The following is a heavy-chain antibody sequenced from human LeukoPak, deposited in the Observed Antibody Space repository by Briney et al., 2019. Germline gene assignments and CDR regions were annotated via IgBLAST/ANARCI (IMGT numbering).Heavy chain of an antibody. D-gene: IGHD4-23*01. CDR3: ARGFNDYGGNSVGMDV. CDR2: ISTSGSTI. V-gene: IGHV3-48*03. Sequence: GGSLRLSCAASGFTLSSYEMNWVRQAPGKGLEWVSYISTSGSTIYYADSVKGRFTISRDNAKNSLYLQMNSLRAEDTAVYYCARGFNDYGGNSVGMDVWGQGTTVTVSS. CDR1: GFTLSSYE. J-gene: IGHJ6*02.